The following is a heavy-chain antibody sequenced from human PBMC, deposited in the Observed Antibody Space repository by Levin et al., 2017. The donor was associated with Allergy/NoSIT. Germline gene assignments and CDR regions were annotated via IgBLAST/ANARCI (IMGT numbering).Heavy chain of an antibody. D-gene: IGHD3-10*01. CDR1: GGSISSSNW. J-gene: IGHJ4*02. V-gene: IGHV4-4*02. CDR2: IYHSGST. Sequence: PSETLSLTCAVSGGSISSSNWWSWVRQPPGKGLEWIGEIYHSGSTNYNPSLKSRVTISVDKSKNQFSLKLSSVTAADTAVYYCARRSTMVRGVPWEEGGQGTLVTVSS. CDR3: ARRSTMVRGVPWEE.